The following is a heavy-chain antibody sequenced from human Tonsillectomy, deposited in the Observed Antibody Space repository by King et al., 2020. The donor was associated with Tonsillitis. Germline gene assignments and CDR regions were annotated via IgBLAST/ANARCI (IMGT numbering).Heavy chain of an antibody. Sequence: VQLVESGGGLVQPGGSLRLSCAASGFTCSSFAITWVRQAPGKGLEWVSSISDSAGGTYYVDSVNGRFTISRDNSKNTLYLQVNGLRAEDTAVYYCAKLLRSGYHLYYMDVWGKGTTVTVSS. CDR1: GFTCSSFA. CDR3: AKLLRSGYHLYYMDV. J-gene: IGHJ6*03. V-gene: IGHV3-23*04. D-gene: IGHD3-3*01. CDR2: ISDSAGGT.